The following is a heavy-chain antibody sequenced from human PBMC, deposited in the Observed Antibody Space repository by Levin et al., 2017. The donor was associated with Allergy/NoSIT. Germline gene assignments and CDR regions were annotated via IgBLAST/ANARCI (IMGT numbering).Heavy chain of an antibody. CDR3: ASIFGVVIPSNYYYYYGMDV. CDR2: ISSSSSYI. J-gene: IGHJ6*02. V-gene: IGHV3-21*01. CDR1: GFTFSSYS. Sequence: GGSLRLSCAASGFTFSSYSMNWVRQAPGKGLEWVSSISSSSSYIYYADSVKGRFTISRDNAKNSLYLQMNSLRAEDTAVYYCASIFGVVIPSNYYYYYGMDVWGQGTTVTVSS. D-gene: IGHD3-3*01.